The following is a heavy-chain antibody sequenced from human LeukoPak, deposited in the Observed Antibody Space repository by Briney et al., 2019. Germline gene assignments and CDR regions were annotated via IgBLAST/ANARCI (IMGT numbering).Heavy chain of an antibody. J-gene: IGHJ4*02. CDR1: GFTFSSYA. D-gene: IGHD2-15*01. CDR3: ARRVAAAHFDY. CDR2: FSGTSST. V-gene: IGHV3-23*01. Sequence: GGSLRLSCAASGFTFSSYAMSWVRQAPGKGLEWVSTFSGTSSTSYADAVKGRVTISRDNSKNTLYLQLNSLRVEDTAFYYCARRVAAAHFDYWGQGTLVTVSP.